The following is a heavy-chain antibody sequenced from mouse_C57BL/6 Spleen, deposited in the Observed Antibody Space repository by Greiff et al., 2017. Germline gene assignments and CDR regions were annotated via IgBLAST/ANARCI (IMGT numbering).Heavy chain of an antibody. V-gene: IGHV14-1*01. D-gene: IGHD2-4*01. CDR2: IDPEDGDT. Sequence: EVQLQQSGAELVRPGASVKLSCTASGFNIKDYYMHWVKQRPEQGLEWIGRIDPEDGDTEYAPKFQGKATMTADTSSNTAYLQLSSLTSEDTAVYYCTTSEGDYDDYFDYWGQGTTLTVSS. CDR3: TTSEGDYDDYFDY. CDR1: GFNIKDYY. J-gene: IGHJ2*01.